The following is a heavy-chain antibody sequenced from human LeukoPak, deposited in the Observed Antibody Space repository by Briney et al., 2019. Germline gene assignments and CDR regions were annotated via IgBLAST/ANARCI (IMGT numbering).Heavy chain of an antibody. D-gene: IGHD3-10*01. CDR1: GDTVNKLS. CDR3: AKGRDGIRAERWDY. V-gene: IGHV1-24*01. CDR2: FAPEDDET. J-gene: IGHJ4*02. Sequence: GASVKVSCKVSGDTVNKLSLHWVRQVPGKGFEWMGGFAPEDDETYYAQKFQGRVTLTADTSTHTLYMDLSSLRSEDTAVYYCAKGRDGIRAERWDYWGQGTLVTVSS.